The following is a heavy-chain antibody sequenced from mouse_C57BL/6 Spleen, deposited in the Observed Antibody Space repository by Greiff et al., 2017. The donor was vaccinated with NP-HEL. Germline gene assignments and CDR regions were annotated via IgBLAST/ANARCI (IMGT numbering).Heavy chain of an antibody. D-gene: IGHD1-1*01. Sequence: EVQLQQSGPELVKPGASVKISCKASGYTFTDYYMNWVKQSHGKSLEWIGDINPNNGGTSYNQTFKGKATLTVDKSSSTAYMELRSLTSEDSAVYYCARPYYGSSYWYFDVWGTGTTVTVSS. V-gene: IGHV1-26*01. CDR1: GYTFTDYY. J-gene: IGHJ1*03. CDR3: ARPYYGSSYWYFDV. CDR2: INPNNGGT.